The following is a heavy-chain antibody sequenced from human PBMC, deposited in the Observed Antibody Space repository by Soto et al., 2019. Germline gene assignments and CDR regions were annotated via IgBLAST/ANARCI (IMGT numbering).Heavy chain of an antibody. CDR3: AAPRTDGYKVPDPSTYYCCGLNV. J-gene: IGHJ6*02. Sequence: ASVKVSCKASGGSFSTYAISWVRQAPGQGLEWMGGIIPIFGTPNYAQKFQGRVTITADRSTSTAYLELNSLRSEDTAVYYCAAPRTDGYKVPDPSTYYCCGLNVWGQGTRVPVSS. V-gene: IGHV1-69*06. CDR1: GGSFSTYA. D-gene: IGHD5-12*01. CDR2: IIPIFGTP.